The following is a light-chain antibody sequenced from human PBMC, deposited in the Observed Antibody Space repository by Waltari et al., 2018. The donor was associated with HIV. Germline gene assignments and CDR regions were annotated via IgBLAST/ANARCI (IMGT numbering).Light chain of an antibody. CDR3: ATWDNSLSVWV. J-gene: IGLJ3*02. V-gene: IGLV1-47*01. CDR2: MND. Sequence: QSVVTQPPSASGTPGQRVTISCSGSSSNIGAHSVYWYQQFPGTTPKLLIYMNDRRPSGVPDRFSGSKSGTSASLAISGLRSEDEADYYCATWDNSLSVWVFGGGSKLTVL. CDR1: SSNIGAHS.